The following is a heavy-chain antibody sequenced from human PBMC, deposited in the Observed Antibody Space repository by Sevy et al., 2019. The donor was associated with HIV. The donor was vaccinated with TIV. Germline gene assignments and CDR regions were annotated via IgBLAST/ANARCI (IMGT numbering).Heavy chain of an antibody. J-gene: IGHJ6*02. CDR3: ARDLADTAMGYYYYGMDV. V-gene: IGHV3-48*01. CDR2: ISSSSSTI. CDR1: GFTFSSYS. D-gene: IGHD5-18*01. Sequence: GGSLRLSCAASGFTFSSYSMNWVRQAPGKGLERVSYISSSSSTIYYADSVKGRFTISRDNAKNSLYLQMNSLRAEDTAVYYCARDLADTAMGYYYYGMDVWGQGTTVTVSS.